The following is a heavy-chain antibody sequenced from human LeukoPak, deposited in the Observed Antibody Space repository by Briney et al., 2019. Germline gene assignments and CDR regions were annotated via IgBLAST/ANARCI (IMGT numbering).Heavy chain of an antibody. Sequence: GGSLRLSCAASGFTFSSYAMSWVCQAPGKGLEWVSAISGSGGSTYYADSVKGRFTISRDNSKNTLYLQMNSLRAEDTAVYYCAKEGYCTNGVCYRSTPFDYWGQGTLVTVSS. D-gene: IGHD2-8*01. CDR1: GFTFSSYA. J-gene: IGHJ4*02. V-gene: IGHV3-23*01. CDR3: AKEGYCTNGVCYRSTPFDY. CDR2: ISGSGGST.